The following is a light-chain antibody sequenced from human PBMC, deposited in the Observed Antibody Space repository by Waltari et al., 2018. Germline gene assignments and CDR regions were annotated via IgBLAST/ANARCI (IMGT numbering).Light chain of an antibody. CDR2: DVS. V-gene: IGLV2-14*03. CDR1: SSDIGGYNY. Sequence: QSALTQPASVSGSPGQSITFSCTGTSSDIGGYNYVSWYQQHPGKAPKLMIYDVSNRPSGVSNRFSGSKSGNTASLTISGLQAEDEADYYCSSYITSSTLELFGGGTSLTVL. J-gene: IGLJ2*01. CDR3: SSYITSSTLEL.